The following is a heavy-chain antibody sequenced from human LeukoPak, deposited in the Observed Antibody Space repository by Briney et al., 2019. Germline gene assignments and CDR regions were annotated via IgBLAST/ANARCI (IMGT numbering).Heavy chain of an antibody. CDR1: GFIFTNAW. CDR3: STLWYGA. CDR2: IKSKTDGGTS. J-gene: IGHJ5*02. V-gene: IGHV3-15*01. D-gene: IGHD3-10*01. Sequence: PGGSLRLSCAASGFIFTNAWMYWVRQAPGKGLEWVGRIKSKTDGGTSDYAAPVTGRFTISRDDSKSTLYLEMNSLKTEDTGVYYCSTLWYGAWGQGTLVTVSS.